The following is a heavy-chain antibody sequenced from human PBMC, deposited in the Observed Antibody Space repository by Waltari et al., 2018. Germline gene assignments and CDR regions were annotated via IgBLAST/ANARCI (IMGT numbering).Heavy chain of an antibody. D-gene: IGHD4-17*01. J-gene: IGHJ4*02. Sequence: QVQLVQSGAEVKEPGSSVKVSCKASRGTFSIYGITWLRKAPGKGLEWMGRCSTMEGVTTYAQKVQGRVTISADKSKYTAYMDLSSLTSEDTAVYFCARDLGTTVTEPYFDSWGQGTLVTVSS. CDR3: ARDLGTTVTEPYFDS. V-gene: IGHV1-69*09. CDR2: CSTMEGVT. CDR1: RGTFSIYG.